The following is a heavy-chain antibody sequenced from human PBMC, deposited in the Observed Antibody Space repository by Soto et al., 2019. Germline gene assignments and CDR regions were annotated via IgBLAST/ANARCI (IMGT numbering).Heavy chain of an antibody. CDR2: IYYSGTT. Sequence: PSETLSLTCTVSNGSVSSGTYSWSWVRQPPGKGLEWIGYIYYSGTTYYTPSLKSRLTMSMDRANDHFSLNLTSVTAADTAVYFCARGHSSYGMDVWGPGITVTVSS. CDR3: ARGHSSYGMDV. V-gene: IGHV4-30-2*01. J-gene: IGHJ6*02. CDR1: NGSVSSGTYS.